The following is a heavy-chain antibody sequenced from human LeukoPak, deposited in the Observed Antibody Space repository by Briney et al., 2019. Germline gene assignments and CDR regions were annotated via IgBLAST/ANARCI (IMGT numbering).Heavy chain of an antibody. J-gene: IGHJ6*02. CDR3: ARNLVAGGGDYYGMDV. D-gene: IGHD6-6*01. Sequence: GESLKISCKGSGYSFTSYWIGWVRQMPGKGLEWMGIIYPGDSDTRYSPSFQGQVTISADKSISTAYLQWSSLKASDTAMYYCARNLVAGGGDYYGMDVWGQGTTVTVSS. CDR1: GYSFTSYW. CDR2: IYPGDSDT. V-gene: IGHV5-51*01.